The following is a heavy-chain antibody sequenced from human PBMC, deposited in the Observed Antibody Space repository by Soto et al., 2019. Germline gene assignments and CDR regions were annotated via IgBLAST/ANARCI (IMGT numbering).Heavy chain of an antibody. D-gene: IGHD5-12*01. Sequence: ASLQVSCTSSGYTFTGSYMHWVRQAPGQGVDWMGWINPNSGGTNDAQKFQGRVTMTRDTSISTAYMELSRLRSDDTAVYYCARYRVVATAYYYYYGMDVWGQGTTVTVSS. CDR3: ARYRVVATAYYYYYGMDV. J-gene: IGHJ6*02. V-gene: IGHV1-2*02. CDR1: GYTFTGSY. CDR2: INPNSGGT.